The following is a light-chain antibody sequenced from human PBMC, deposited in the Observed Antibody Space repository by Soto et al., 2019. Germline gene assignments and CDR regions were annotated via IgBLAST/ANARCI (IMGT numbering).Light chain of an antibody. V-gene: IGKV3D-7*01. CDR3: QQDYNLPWT. CDR2: GAS. J-gene: IGKJ1*01. Sequence: EIVMTQSPATLSLSPGESATLSRRASQSVSSSYLSWYQHKPGQAPRLLIYGASIRATGIPARLSGSGSGTAFTLTISSXQPEDFAVYYCQQDYNLPWTFGQGTKVDIK. CDR1: QSVSSSY.